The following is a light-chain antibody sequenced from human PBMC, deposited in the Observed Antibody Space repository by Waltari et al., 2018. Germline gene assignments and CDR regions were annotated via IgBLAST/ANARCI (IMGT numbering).Light chain of an antibody. J-gene: IGLJ3*02. CDR1: SGHSSYA. Sequence: QLLLTQSPSASASLEASVKLTCTLSSGHSSYAIAWHQQQPDKGPRYFMKCNRDGSHIKGDGIPDRFSGSSAWAERYLTISSLQSEDEADYYCQTGGFGIWVFGGGTKLTVL. CDR3: QTGGFGIWV. V-gene: IGLV4-69*01. CDR2: CNRDGSH.